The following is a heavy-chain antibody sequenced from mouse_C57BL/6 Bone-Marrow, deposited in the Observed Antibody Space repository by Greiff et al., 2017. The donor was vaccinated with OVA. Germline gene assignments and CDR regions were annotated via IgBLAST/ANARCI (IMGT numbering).Heavy chain of an antibody. Sequence: QVQLKQPGAELVRPGTSVKLSCKASGYTFTSYWMHWVKQRPGQGLEWIGVIDPSDSYTNYNQKFKGKATLTVDTSSSTAYMQLSSLTSEDSAVYYCGDYYSSSYRYFDVWGTGTTVTVSS. D-gene: IGHD1-1*01. CDR1: GYTFTSYW. CDR2: IDPSDSYT. J-gene: IGHJ1*03. V-gene: IGHV1-59*01. CDR3: GDYYSSSYRYFDV.